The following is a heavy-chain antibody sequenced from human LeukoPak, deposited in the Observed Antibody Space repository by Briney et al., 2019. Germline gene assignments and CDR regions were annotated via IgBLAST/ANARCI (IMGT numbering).Heavy chain of an antibody. D-gene: IGHD5-18*01. CDR3: ARESKEQLWSQGYFDY. V-gene: IGHV4-39*07. Sequence: SETLSLTCTVSGGSISSSSYYWGWIRQPPGKGLEWIGSIYYSGSTYYNPSLKSRVTISIDTSKNQFSLKLSSVTAADTAVYYCARESKEQLWSQGYFDYWGQGTLVTVSS. J-gene: IGHJ4*02. CDR1: GGSISSSSYY. CDR2: IYYSGST.